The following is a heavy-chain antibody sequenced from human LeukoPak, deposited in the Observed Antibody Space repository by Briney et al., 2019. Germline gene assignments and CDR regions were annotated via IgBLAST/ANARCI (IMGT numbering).Heavy chain of an antibody. Sequence: GGSLRLSCAASGFTFSSYAMHWVRQAPGKGLEWVAVISYDGSNKYYADSVEGRFTISRDNSKNTLYLQMNSLRAEDTAVYYCARGTRYSSGWYEFYYYYGMDVWGQGTTVTVSS. CDR1: GFTFSSYA. D-gene: IGHD6-19*01. CDR3: ARGTRYSSGWYEFYYYYGMDV. CDR2: ISYDGSNK. J-gene: IGHJ6*02. V-gene: IGHV3-30-3*01.